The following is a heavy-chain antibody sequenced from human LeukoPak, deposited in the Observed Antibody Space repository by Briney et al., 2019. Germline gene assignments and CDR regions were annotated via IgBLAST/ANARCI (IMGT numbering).Heavy chain of an antibody. CDR1: GFTFSSYA. CDR2: IKYDGSEK. J-gene: IGHJ4*02. CDR3: ARDGSEEWPIVY. D-gene: IGHD3-10*01. V-gene: IGHV3-7*01. Sequence: GGSLRLSCAASGFTFSSYAMSWVRQAPGKGLEWVANIKYDGSEKYYVDSVKGRFTISRDNAKNSLYLQMNSLRAEDTAVYYCARDGSEEWPIVYWGQGTLVTVSS.